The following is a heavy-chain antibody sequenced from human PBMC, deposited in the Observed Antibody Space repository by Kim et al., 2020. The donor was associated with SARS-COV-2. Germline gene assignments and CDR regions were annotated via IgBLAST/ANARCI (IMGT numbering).Heavy chain of an antibody. D-gene: IGHD2-2*02. CDR3: ARGQYQLLYD. Sequence: STNYNQSLKSRVTISVDTSKNQFSLKLSSVTAADTAVYYCARGQYQLLYDWGQGTLVTVSS. CDR2: ST. V-gene: IGHV4-34*01. J-gene: IGHJ4*02.